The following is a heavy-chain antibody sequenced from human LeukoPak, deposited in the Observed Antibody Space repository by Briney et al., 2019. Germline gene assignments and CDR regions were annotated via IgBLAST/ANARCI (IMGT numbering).Heavy chain of an antibody. V-gene: IGHV3-48*03. CDR3: ARTGWNYMGYFDY. CDR2: ISSSGTTI. CDR1: GFTFSSYE. D-gene: IGHD1-7*01. J-gene: IGHJ4*02. Sequence: PGGSLRLSCAASGFTFSSYEMNWVRQAPGKGLEWVSYISSSGTTIYYADSVKGRFTISRDNAKNSLYLQMNSLRAEDTAVYYCARTGWNYMGYFDYWGRGTLVTVSS.